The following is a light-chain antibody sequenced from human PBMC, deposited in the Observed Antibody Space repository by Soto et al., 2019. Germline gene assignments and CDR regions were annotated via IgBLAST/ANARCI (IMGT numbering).Light chain of an antibody. Sequence: EIVLTQSPGTLSLSPGERATLSCRASQTVTNNYLAWYQQKPGQAPRLLIHGASNRATAIPDRFSGSGSGTDFPLTISRLEPEDFAVYYCQQYGTSSLTFGQGTRLEIK. CDR3: QQYGTSSLT. J-gene: IGKJ5*01. V-gene: IGKV3-20*01. CDR1: QTVTNNY. CDR2: GAS.